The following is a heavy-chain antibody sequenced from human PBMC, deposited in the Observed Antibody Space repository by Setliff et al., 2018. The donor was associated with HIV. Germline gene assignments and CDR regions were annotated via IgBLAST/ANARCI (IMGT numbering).Heavy chain of an antibody. V-gene: IGHV3-21*04. Sequence: GESLRLSCAASGFTFTSYTMAWVRQAPGKGLEWVSSISTYSNYIYYADSLRGRFTVSRDNAKKSVYLQMNSLRAEDTAVYFCARDPDSSGWFVDPYFDFWGQGTLVTVSS. D-gene: IGHD6-19*01. CDR3: ARDPDSSGWFVDPYFDF. J-gene: IGHJ4*02. CDR1: GFTFTSYT. CDR2: ISTYSNYI.